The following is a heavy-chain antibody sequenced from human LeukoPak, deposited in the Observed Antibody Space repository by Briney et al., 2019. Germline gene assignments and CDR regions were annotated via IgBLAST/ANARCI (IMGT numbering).Heavy chain of an antibody. CDR1: GFTFSSYA. CDR2: ISGSGGST. V-gene: IGHV3-23*01. CDR3: AKGGRHWNDDIDY. J-gene: IGHJ4*02. Sequence: GGSLRLSCAASGFTFSSYAMSWVRQAPGKGLEWVLAISGSGGSTYYADSVKGRFTISRDNSKNPLYLQMNSLRAEDTAVYYCAKGGRHWNDDIDYWGQGTLVTVSS. D-gene: IGHD1-1*01.